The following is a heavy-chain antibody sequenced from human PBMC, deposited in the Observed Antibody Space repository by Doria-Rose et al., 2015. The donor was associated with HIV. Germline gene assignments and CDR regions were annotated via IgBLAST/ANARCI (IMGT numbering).Heavy chain of an antibody. Sequence: QITLKESGPVLVKPTETLTLTCTVSGVSLSSPGMGVSWIRQPPGKALEWLANMFSDDERSYKTSPKSRLTISRVTSKSQVVLTMTEMDPVDTATYYCARIKSSRWYHKYYFDFWGQGTLVIVS. J-gene: IGHJ4*02. CDR1: GVSLSSPGMG. D-gene: IGHD6-13*01. V-gene: IGHV2-26*01. CDR2: MFSDDER. CDR3: ARIKSSRWYHKYYFDF.